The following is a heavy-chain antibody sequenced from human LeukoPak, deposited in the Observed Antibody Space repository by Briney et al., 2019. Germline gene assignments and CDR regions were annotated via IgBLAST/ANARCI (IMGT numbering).Heavy chain of an antibody. CDR2: ISSSGSTI. Sequence: GGSLRLSSAASGFTFSDYYMSWIRQAPGKGLEWVSYISSSGSTIYYADSVKSRFTISRDNAKNSLYLQMNSLRAEDTAVYYCARALGYCSSTSCKPINFDYWGQGTLVTVSS. CDR3: ARALGYCSSTSCKPINFDY. J-gene: IGHJ4*02. D-gene: IGHD2-2*01. V-gene: IGHV3-11*04. CDR1: GFTFSDYY.